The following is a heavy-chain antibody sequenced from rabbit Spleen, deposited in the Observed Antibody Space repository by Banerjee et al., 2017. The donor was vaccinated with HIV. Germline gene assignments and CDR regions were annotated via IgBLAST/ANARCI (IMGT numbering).Heavy chain of an antibody. CDR3: ARDLAAVIGWNLYL. CDR1: GFDFRRYYL. V-gene: IGHV1S45*01. CDR2: CYGGGNRDS. Sequence: QEQVKETGGGLVQPGGSLTLSCKASGFDFRRYYLSWVRQAPGKGLEWIACCYGGGNRDSYYANWAKGRFAISKPSSTTVTLQMTSLTAADTATYFCARDLAAVIGWNLYLWGQGTLVTVS. J-gene: IGHJ6*01. D-gene: IGHD1-1*01.